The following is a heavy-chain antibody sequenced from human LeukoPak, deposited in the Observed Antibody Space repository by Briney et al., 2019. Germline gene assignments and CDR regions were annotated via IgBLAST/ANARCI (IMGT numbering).Heavy chain of an antibody. CDR2: IYYSGST. CDR1: GGSISSYY. V-gene: IGHV4-59*01. J-gene: IGHJ3*02. D-gene: IGHD3-3*01. CDR3: AREVPKLYYDFWSGNDAFDI. Sequence: PSETLSLTCTVSGGSISSYYWSWIRQPPGKGLEWIGYIYYSGSTNYNPSLKSRVTISVDTSKNQFSLKLSSVTAADTAVYYCAREVPKLYYDFWSGNDAFDIWGQGTMSPSLQ.